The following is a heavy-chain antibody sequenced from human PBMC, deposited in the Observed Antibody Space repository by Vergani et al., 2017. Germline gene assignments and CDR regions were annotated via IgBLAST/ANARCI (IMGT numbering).Heavy chain of an antibody. V-gene: IGHV1-18*04. Sequence: QVQLVQSGAEVKKPGASVKVSCKASGYTFTSYGISWVRQAPGQGLEWMGWISAYNGNTNYAQKLQGRVTMTTDTSTSTAYMELRSLRSEDTAVYYCATALLVGATLYNLDYWGQGTLVTVSS. CDR2: ISAYNGNT. D-gene: IGHD1-26*01. J-gene: IGHJ4*02. CDR3: ATALLVGATLYNLDY. CDR1: GYTFTSYG.